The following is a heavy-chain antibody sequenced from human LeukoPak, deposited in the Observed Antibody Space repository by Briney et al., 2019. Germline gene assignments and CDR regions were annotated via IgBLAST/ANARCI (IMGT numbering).Heavy chain of an antibody. D-gene: IGHD4-17*01. Sequence: SETLSLTCTVSGGSISSYYWSWIRQPPGKGLEWIGYIYYSGSTNYNPSLKSRVTISVDTSKNQFSLKLSSVTAADTAVYYCARDYTVTTLIDYWGQGTLVTVSS. CDR2: IYYSGST. CDR1: GGSISSYY. J-gene: IGHJ4*02. CDR3: ARDYTVTTLIDY. V-gene: IGHV4-59*12.